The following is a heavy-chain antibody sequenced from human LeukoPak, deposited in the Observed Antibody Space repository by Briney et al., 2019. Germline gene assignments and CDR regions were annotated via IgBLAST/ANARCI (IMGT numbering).Heavy chain of an antibody. CDR3: TTVGPVLLWFGELLYGGY. CDR2: IQSKTDGGTT. Sequence: PGGSLRLSCAASGFTFSNAWMNWVRQAPGKGLEWVGRIQSKTDGGTTDYAAPVKGRFTISRDDSKNTLYLQMNSLKTEDTAVYYCTTVGPVLLWFGELLYGGYWGQGTLVTVSS. V-gene: IGHV3-15*07. J-gene: IGHJ4*02. D-gene: IGHD3-10*01. CDR1: GFTFSNAW.